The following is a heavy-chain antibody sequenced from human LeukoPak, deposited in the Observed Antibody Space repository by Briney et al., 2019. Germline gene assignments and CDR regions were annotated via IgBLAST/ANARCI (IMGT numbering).Heavy chain of an antibody. V-gene: IGHV3-48*01. CDR3: ATTPLGSSRLFDH. J-gene: IGHJ4*02. Sequence: GGSLRLSCAASGFIFGNYNMNWVRQAPGKGLEWVLFIDTISNTMYYADSVKGRFTISRDNGKNSLYLQMNSLRVGDTAVYYCATTPLGSSRLFDHWGQGTLVTVSS. CDR1: GFIFGNYN. CDR2: IDTISNTM. D-gene: IGHD6-13*01.